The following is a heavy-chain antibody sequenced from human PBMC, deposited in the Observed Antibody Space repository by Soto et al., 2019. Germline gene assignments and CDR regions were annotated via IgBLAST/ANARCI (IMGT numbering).Heavy chain of an antibody. Sequence: PGGSLRLSCAASGFTFSSYRMHWVRQAPGKGLVWVSRINSDGSSTSYADSVKGRFTISRDNAKNTLYLQMNSLRAEDTAVYYCARVYWDYDFWSGYYTPDEGHAFDIWGQGTMVTVSS. D-gene: IGHD3-3*01. CDR3: ARVYWDYDFWSGYYTPDEGHAFDI. V-gene: IGHV3-74*01. CDR2: INSDGSST. J-gene: IGHJ3*02. CDR1: GFTFSSYR.